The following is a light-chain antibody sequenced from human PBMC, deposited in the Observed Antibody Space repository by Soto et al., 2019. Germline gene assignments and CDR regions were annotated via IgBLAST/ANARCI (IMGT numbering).Light chain of an antibody. CDR2: AAS. V-gene: IGKV3-15*01. J-gene: IGKJ5*01. CDR1: QSVGSN. CDR3: QQYNNWPPIT. Sequence: EIVMTQSAATLSVSPGERATLSCRPSQSVGSNLAWYQQKPGQAPRLLIYAASTMATGIPARFSGSGSGTDFTLTISSLQSEDFAVYYCQQYNNWPPITFGQGTRLEIK.